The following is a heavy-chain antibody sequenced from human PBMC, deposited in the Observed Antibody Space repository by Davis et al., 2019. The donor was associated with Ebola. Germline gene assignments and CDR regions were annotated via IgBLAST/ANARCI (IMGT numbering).Heavy chain of an antibody. Sequence: PGGSLRLSCAASGFTSSSYAMGWVRQVPGKGLEWVSSIDGGGDATYYAHSVKGRFAISRDNSKNTLFLQMNSLRAEETAVYYCAKDWGYMVRGVKVDYWGQGTLVTVSS. V-gene: IGHV3-23*01. J-gene: IGHJ4*02. D-gene: IGHD3-10*01. CDR3: AKDWGYMVRGVKVDY. CDR1: GFTSSSYA. CDR2: IDGGGDAT.